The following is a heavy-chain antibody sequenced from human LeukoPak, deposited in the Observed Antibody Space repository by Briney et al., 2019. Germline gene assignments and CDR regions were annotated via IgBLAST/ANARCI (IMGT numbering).Heavy chain of an antibody. CDR3: ARVAYRYVVNDWSRTGLGAYATKSYYHMDV. V-gene: IGHV4-34*01. Sequence: NTSETLSLTCAVYGGSFSDYFWSWIRQPPGKGLEWIGEINPSGSTNYSPSLKSRVTISVDTSKNQFSLKPTSVAAADSAVYFCARVAYRYVVNDWSRTGLGAYATKSYYHMDVWDKGTTVTVSS. D-gene: IGHD5-18*01. J-gene: IGHJ6*03. CDR2: INPSGST. CDR1: GGSFSDYF.